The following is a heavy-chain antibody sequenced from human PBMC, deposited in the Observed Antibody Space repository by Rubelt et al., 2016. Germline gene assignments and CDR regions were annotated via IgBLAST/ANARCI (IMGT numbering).Heavy chain of an antibody. CDR2: INPNSGGT. Sequence: GEGLEWMGWINPNSGGTNYAQKFQGRVTMTRDTSISTAYMELSRLRSDDTAVYYCARYMVRGVRTSYFDYWGQGTLVTVSS. J-gene: IGHJ4*02. D-gene: IGHD3-10*01. CDR3: ARYMVRGVRTSYFDY. V-gene: IGHV1-2*02.